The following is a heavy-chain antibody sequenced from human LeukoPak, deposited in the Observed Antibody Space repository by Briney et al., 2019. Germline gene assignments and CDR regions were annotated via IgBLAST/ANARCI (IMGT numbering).Heavy chain of an antibody. J-gene: IGHJ5*02. CDR3: AREGDRVDP. CDR2: MYHSGIS. V-gene: IGHV4-30-2*01. D-gene: IGHD2-21*02. CDR1: GTSISSGGYY. Sequence: SQTLSLTCSVSGTSISSGGYYYTWIRQPPGKGLEWIGYMYHSGISYYNPSLKNRLTISVDTSKNQFSLKLSSVTAADTAVYYCAREGDRVDPWGQGTLVTVSS.